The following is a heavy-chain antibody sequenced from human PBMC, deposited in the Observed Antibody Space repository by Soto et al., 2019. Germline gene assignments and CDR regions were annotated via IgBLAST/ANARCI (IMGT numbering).Heavy chain of an antibody. CDR1: GGSISSGDDY. Sequence: PSETMSLTCTVSGGSISSGDDYWTWIRQPPGKGLEWIGYIYYSGTTYYNPSLKSRIIMSVDTSKNQFSLNLSSVTAADTAVYYCARGLLAAILRWLDPRGQGTLVTVSS. V-gene: IGHV4-30-4*01. CDR2: IYYSGTT. D-gene: IGHD2-21*02. J-gene: IGHJ5*02. CDR3: ARGLLAAILRWLDP.